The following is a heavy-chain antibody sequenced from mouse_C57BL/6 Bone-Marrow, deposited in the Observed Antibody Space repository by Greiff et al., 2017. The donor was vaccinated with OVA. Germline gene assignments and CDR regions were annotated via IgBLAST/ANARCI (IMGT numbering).Heavy chain of an antibody. CDR1: GYAFTNYL. V-gene: IGHV1-54*01. J-gene: IGHJ3*01. D-gene: IGHD1-1*01. CDR3: ARGDYLGAY. Sequence: LQESGAELVRPGTSVKVSCKASGYAFTNYLIEWVKQRPGQGLEWIGVLNPGSGGTNYNEKFKGKATLTADKSSSTAYMQLSSLTSEDSAVYFCARGDYLGAYWGQGTLVTVSA. CDR2: LNPGSGGT.